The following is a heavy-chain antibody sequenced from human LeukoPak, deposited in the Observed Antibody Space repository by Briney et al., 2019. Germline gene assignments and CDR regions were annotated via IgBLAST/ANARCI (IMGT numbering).Heavy chain of an antibody. CDR2: VWYDGSNK. V-gene: IGHV3-33*01. CDR1: GFSFSSHG. CDR3: ARDLNGMDV. J-gene: IGHJ6*02. Sequence: PGGSLRLSCAASGFSFSSHGMHWVRQAPGKGLEWVAVVWYDGSNKYYADSVKGRFTISGDNSKNTLYLQMNSLRAEDTAVYYCARDLNGMDVWGQGTTVTVSS.